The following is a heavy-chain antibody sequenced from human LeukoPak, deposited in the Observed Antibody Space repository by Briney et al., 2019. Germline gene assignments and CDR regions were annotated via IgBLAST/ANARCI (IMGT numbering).Heavy chain of an antibody. CDR1: GFTFSNYE. D-gene: IGHD3-3*01. Sequence: GGSLKLSCVASGFTFSNYETHWVRQAPGKGLEWVAVIWSDGSNEYSTDSLKDRFTISRDNSKNPLYLQMNSLRAEDTAVYYCARQMSVFGGGDWHDPWGRGTLVTVSS. V-gene: IGHV3-33*01. CDR2: IWSDGSNE. CDR3: ARQMSVFGGGDWHDP. J-gene: IGHJ5*02.